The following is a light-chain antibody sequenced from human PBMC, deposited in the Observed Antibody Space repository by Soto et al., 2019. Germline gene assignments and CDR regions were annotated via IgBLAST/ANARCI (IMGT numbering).Light chain of an antibody. J-gene: IGLJ1*01. CDR3: SLYTSSSTLYV. CDR1: SGDIGGYNY. CDR2: EVS. V-gene: IGLV2-14*01. Sequence: QSALTQPRSVSGSPGQSVTISCTGASGDIGGYNYVSWYQQHPGKAPKLMIYEVSNRPSGVSNRFSGSKSGNTASLTISGLQAEDEADYYCSLYTSSSTLYVFGTGTKLTVL.